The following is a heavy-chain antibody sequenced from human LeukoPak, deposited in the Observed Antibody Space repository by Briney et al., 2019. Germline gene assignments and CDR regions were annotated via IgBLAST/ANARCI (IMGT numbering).Heavy chain of an antibody. CDR2: MNHSGST. D-gene: IGHD3-10*01. CDR3: ARSRITMVRGVTVTPIDY. J-gene: IGHJ4*02. Sequence: PSETLSLTCAVYGGSFSSSYWSWIRQPPGKGLEWIGEMNHSGSTNYNPSLKSRVTISVDTSKNQFSLKLSSVTAADTAVYYCARSRITMVRGVTVTPIDYWGQGTLVTVSS. CDR1: GGSFSSSY. V-gene: IGHV4-34*01.